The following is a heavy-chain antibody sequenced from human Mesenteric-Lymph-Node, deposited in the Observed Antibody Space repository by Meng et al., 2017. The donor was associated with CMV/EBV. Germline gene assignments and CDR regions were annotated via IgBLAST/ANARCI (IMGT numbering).Heavy chain of an antibody. J-gene: IGHJ6*02. V-gene: IGHV1-18*01. Sequence: ASVKVSCKASGYTFTSYGISWVRQAPGQGLEWMGWISAYNGNTNYAQKLQGRVTMTTDTSTSTAYMELRSLRSDDTAVYYCARVGLRFLERPPAPYYYYGMDVWGQGTTVTVSS. D-gene: IGHD3-3*01. CDR3: ARVGLRFLERPPAPYYYYGMDV. CDR2: ISAYNGNT. CDR1: GYTFTSYG.